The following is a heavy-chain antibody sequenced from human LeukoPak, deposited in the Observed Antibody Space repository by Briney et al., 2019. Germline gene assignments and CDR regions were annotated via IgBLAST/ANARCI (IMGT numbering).Heavy chain of an antibody. D-gene: IGHD3-3*01. J-gene: IGHJ3*02. V-gene: IGHV3-74*01. CDR3: ARTDRTGALGRFRMRSDAFDI. Sequence: GGSLRLSCAASGFTVSSNYMSWVRQAPGKGLVWVSRINSDGSSTSYADSVKGRFTISRDNAKNALYMQMNSLRAEDTATYYCARTDRTGALGRFRMRSDAFDIWGQGTMVTVSP. CDR1: GFTVSSNY. CDR2: INSDGSST.